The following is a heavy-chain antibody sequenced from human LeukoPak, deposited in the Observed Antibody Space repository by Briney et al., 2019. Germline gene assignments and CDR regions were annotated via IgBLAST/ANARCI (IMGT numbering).Heavy chain of an antibody. Sequence: SXXLSLTCTVSGGSISSYYWSWIRQPPGKGREWIGYIYYSGRTNYNTSLKRRVNIAVDKSKKQCSQKRRYVTAADTAVYYCASILALHDYGDPARLPWGQGTLVTVSS. V-gene: IGHV4-59*01. CDR2: IYYSGRT. CDR1: GGSISSYY. D-gene: IGHD4-17*01. J-gene: IGHJ4*02. CDR3: ASILALHDYGDPARLP.